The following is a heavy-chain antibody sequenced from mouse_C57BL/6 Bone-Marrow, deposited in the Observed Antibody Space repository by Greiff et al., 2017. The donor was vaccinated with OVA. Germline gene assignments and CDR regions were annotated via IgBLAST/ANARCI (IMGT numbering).Heavy chain of an antibody. CDR2: INPNNGGT. CDR3: ARSRGSSSYYAMDY. Sequence: VQLQQPGPELVKPGASVKIPCKASGYTFTDYNMDWVKQSHGKSLEWIGDINPNNGGTIYNQKFKGKATLTVDKSSSTAYMELRSLTSEDTAVYYCARSRGSSSYYAMDYWGQGTSVTVSS. CDR1: GYTFTDYN. J-gene: IGHJ4*01. V-gene: IGHV1-18*01. D-gene: IGHD1-1*01.